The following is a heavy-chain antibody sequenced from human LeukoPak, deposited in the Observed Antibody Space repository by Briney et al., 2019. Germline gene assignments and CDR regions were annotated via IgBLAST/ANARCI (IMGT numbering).Heavy chain of an antibody. D-gene: IGHD5-18*01. V-gene: IGHV1-2*04. CDR3: ARDRGSTEYGYGLANYYFDY. Sequence: ASVKVSCKASGGTFSSYAISWVRQAPGQGLEWMGWINPNSGGTNYAQKFQGWVTMTRDTSISTAYMELSRPRSDDTAVYYCARDRGSTEYGYGLANYYFDYWGQGTLVTVSS. J-gene: IGHJ4*02. CDR1: GGTFSSYA. CDR2: INPNSGGT.